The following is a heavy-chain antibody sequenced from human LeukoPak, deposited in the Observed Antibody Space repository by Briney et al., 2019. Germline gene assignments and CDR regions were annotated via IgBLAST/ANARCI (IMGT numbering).Heavy chain of an antibody. J-gene: IGHJ4*02. V-gene: IGHV3-15*01. D-gene: IGHD6-19*01. Sequence: PGGSLRLSCAASGFTFSNAWMSWARQAPGKGLEWVGRIKTKTEGGTTDYAAVVKGRFTISRDDSQNMLYLQMNSLKTEDTAVYYCTTGYDSSGWHDHWGLGTLVTVSS. CDR1: GFTFSNAW. CDR3: TTGYDSSGWHDH. CDR2: IKTKTEGGTT.